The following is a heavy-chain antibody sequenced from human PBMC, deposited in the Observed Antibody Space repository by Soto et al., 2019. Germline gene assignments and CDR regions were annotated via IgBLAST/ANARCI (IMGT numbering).Heavy chain of an antibody. J-gene: IGHJ4*02. CDR1: GFTFSSYG. D-gene: IGHD1-26*01. CDR3: AKDVVGATPYCDY. V-gene: IGHV3-30*18. Sequence: PGGSLRLSCAASGFTFSSYGMHWVRQAPGKGLEWVAVISYDGSNKYYADSVKGRFTISRDNSKNTLYLQMNSLRAEDTAVYYCAKDVVGATPYCDYWGQGTLVTVSS. CDR2: ISYDGSNK.